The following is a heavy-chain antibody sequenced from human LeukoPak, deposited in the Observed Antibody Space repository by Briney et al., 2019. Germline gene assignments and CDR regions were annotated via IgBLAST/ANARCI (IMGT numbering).Heavy chain of an antibody. Sequence: PGGSLRLSCAASGFTFTNAWMHWVRQAPGKGLEWVGRIKTKSEVGTIDYAAPVRGRFTISRDDSENTLYLQMNSLKTEDTALYYCSTDQGGDILTGCWGQGTLVTVSS. J-gene: IGHJ4*02. CDR2: IKTKSEVGTI. CDR1: GFTFTNAW. V-gene: IGHV3-15*07. CDR3: STDQGGDILTGC. D-gene: IGHD3-9*01.